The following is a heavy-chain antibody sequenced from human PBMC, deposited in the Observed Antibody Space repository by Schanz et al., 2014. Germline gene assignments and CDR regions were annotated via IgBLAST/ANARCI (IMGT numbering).Heavy chain of an antibody. CDR3: ATVSYDFWSGKDYYSFHMDV. D-gene: IGHD3-3*01. CDR1: GFTFSNYSM. Sequence: VQLVESGGGLVKPGGSLRLSCAASGFTFSNYSMNWVRQAPGKGLDWIGEIFHTGSTKYNPSLKSRVTVSVDKPKNQFSLKLNSVTAADTAVYYCATVSYDFWSGKDYYSFHMDVWGKGTTVTVSS. CDR2: IFHTGST. J-gene: IGHJ6*03. V-gene: IGHV4-4*02.